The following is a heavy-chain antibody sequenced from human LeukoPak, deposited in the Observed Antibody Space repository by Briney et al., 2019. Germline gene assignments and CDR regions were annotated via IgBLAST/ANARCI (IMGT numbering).Heavy chain of an antibody. CDR3: ARDWKWIADY. CDR2: IKADGSEK. J-gene: IGHJ4*02. Sequence: PGGSLRLSCAASGFTFSRYNMNWVRQAPGTGLEWVAAIKADGSEKYYVDSVKGRFTISRDNAKNSLYLQMNSLGAEDTAVYYCARDWKWIADYWGLGTLVTVSS. D-gene: IGHD5-12*01. CDR1: GFTFSRYN. V-gene: IGHV3-7*04.